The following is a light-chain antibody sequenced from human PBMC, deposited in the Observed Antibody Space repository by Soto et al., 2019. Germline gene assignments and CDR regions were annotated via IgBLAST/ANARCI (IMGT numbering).Light chain of an antibody. CDR2: LEGSGRS. CDR3: ETWDSNTPSVI. CDR1: SGHINYI. Sequence: QLVLTQSSSASASLGSSVRLTCTLSSGHINYIIAWHQQQPGKAPRYLMNLEGSGRSNKGSGVPDRFSGSSSGAARYLTISNLQSEDEADYYCETWDSNTPSVIFGGGTKVTVL. J-gene: IGLJ2*01. V-gene: IGLV4-60*03.